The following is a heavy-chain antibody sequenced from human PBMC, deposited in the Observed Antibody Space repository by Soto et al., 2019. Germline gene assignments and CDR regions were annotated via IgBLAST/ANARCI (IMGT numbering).Heavy chain of an antibody. D-gene: IGHD6-13*01. CDR3: AREQHATFYYYYYGMDV. Sequence: SETLSLTCAVYGGSFSGYYWSWIRQSPGKGLEWIAEINHSGITNYNPSLKSRVTISVDTSKNQFSLKLSSVTAADTAVYYCAREQHATFYYYYYGMDVWGQGTTVTVSS. CDR2: INHSGIT. CDR1: GGSFSGYY. V-gene: IGHV4-34*01. J-gene: IGHJ6*02.